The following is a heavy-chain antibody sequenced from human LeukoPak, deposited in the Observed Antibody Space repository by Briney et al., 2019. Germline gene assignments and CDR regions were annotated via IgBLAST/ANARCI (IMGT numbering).Heavy chain of an antibody. CDR1: GVSFDGYY. CDR2: INHSGYT. CDR3: TRMTTGHDY. V-gene: IGHV4-34*01. D-gene: IGHD4-17*01. Sequence: SETLSLTCAVSGVSFDGYYWSWVRQPPGKGLEWIGEINHSGYTNDSPSLKSRVTMSIDTSRKQFSLNLRSVTVADTAVYYCTRMTTGHDYWGQGTLVTVSS. J-gene: IGHJ4*02.